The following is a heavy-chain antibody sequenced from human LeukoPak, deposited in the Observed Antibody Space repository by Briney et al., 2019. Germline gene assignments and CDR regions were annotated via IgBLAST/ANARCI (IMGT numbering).Heavy chain of an antibody. CDR3: ARVGRVSIYPSYMDV. J-gene: IGHJ6*03. D-gene: IGHD6-6*01. V-gene: IGHV3-30*04. CDR1: GFTFSTFP. Sequence: PGGSLRLSCEASGFTFSTFPMHWVRQTPDKRLEWVAVISHDGRDTYYADSVKGRFTISRDNSKNTLYLQMNSLSPEDTAVVYCARVGRVSIYPSYMDVWGKGTTVIVSS. CDR2: ISHDGRDT.